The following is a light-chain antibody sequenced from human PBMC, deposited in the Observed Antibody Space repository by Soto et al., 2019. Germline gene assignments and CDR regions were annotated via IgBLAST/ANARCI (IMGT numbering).Light chain of an antibody. J-gene: IGLJ2*01. CDR3: LLYYGGAVV. V-gene: IGLV7-43*01. CDR1: TGAVTSGYY. CDR2: STS. Sequence: QDVVTQDPSLTVSPGRTVTLTCASSTGAVTSGYYPNWFQHKPGQAPRALIYSTSNKHPWTPARFSGSLLGCKAALALSGVQPADEGEYYCLLYYGGAVVFGGGTTLTVL.